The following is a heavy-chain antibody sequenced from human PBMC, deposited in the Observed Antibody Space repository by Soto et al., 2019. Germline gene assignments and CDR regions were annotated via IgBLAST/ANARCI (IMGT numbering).Heavy chain of an antibody. V-gene: IGHV4-30-4*01. Sequence: SETLSLTCTVSGGSISSGDYYWSWIRQPPGKGLEWIGYIYYSGSTYYNPSLKSRVTISVDTSKNQFSLKLSSVTAADTAVYYCAPSRGYSYGYRVYYFDYWGQGTLVTVSS. CDR1: GGSISSGDYY. J-gene: IGHJ4*02. CDR2: IYYSGST. D-gene: IGHD5-18*01. CDR3: APSRGYSYGYRVYYFDY.